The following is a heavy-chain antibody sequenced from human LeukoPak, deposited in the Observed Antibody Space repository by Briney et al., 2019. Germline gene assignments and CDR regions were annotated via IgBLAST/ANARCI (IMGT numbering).Heavy chain of an antibody. CDR2: INPSGGST. J-gene: IGHJ4*02. V-gene: IGHV1-46*01. CDR3: ATGLIAMVRGVNIEPPTFDY. D-gene: IGHD3-10*01. Sequence: GASVKVSCKASGYTFTSYYMHWVRQAPGQGLEWMGIINPSGGSTSYAQKFQGRVTMTEDTSTDTAYMELSSLRSEDTAVYYCATGLIAMVRGVNIEPPTFDYWGQGTLVTVSS. CDR1: GYTFTSYY.